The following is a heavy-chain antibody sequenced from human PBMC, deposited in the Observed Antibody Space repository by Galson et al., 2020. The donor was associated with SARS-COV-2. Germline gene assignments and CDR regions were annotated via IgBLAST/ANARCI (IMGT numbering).Heavy chain of an antibody. J-gene: IGHJ4*02. CDR3: ARGYLDSHFDY. D-gene: IGHD1-1*01. CDR2: IGTAGDT. Sequence: GGSLRLSCAASGFTFSSYDMHWVRQATGKGLEWVSAIGTAGDTYYPGSVKGRFTISRENAKNSLYLQMNSLRAGDTAVYYCARGYLDSHFDYWGQGTLVTVSS. V-gene: IGHV3-13*01. CDR1: GFTFSSYD.